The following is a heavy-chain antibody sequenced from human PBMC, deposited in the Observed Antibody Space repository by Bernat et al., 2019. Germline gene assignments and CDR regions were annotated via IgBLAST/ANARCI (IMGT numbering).Heavy chain of an antibody. J-gene: IGHJ4*02. V-gene: IGHV3-74*03. Sequence: EVQLVESGGGLVQPGGSLRLSCAASGFPFSKYWMHWVRQAPGKGLVWVSGVDTYGRTPTYADSVKCRFTISRDNAKNTLYLQVNSLRAEDTAVYYCASLCSHSNGCYDYWGQGILVTVSS. CDR2: VDTYGRTP. CDR3: ASLCSHSNGCYDY. CDR1: GFPFSKYW. D-gene: IGHD4/OR15-4a*01.